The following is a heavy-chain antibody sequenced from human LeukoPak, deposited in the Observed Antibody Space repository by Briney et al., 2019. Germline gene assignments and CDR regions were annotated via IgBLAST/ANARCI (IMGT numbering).Heavy chain of an antibody. D-gene: IGHD2-2*01. V-gene: IGHV1-2*02. J-gene: IGHJ4*02. Sequence: GASVKVSCKASGYTFTGYYMHWVRQAPGQGLEWMGWINPNSGGTNYAQKFQGRVTMTRDTSISTAYMELSRLRSDDTAVYYCARVSGAEVPVAIFGYWGQGTLVTVSS. CDR2: INPNSGGT. CDR1: GYTFTGYY. CDR3: ARVSGAEVPVAIFGY.